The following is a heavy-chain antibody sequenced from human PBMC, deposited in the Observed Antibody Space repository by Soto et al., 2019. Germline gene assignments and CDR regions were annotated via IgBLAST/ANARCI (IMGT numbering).Heavy chain of an antibody. Sequence: EVQLLEAGGGLVQPGGSLRLSCAASGFSFRSYAMVWVRQAPGKGLEWVSGISARGWRLYFADSVNGRFTISRDTSKNVLSLEMTSPRAEDTATYFCAKDSIEYSASVDNWGQGTLVVVSS. V-gene: IGHV3-23*01. CDR1: GFSFRSYA. J-gene: IGHJ4*02. D-gene: IGHD5-12*01. CDR3: AKDSIEYSASVDN. CDR2: ISARGWRL.